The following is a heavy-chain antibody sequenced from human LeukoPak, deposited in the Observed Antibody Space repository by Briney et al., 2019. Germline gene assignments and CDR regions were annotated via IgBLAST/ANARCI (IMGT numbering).Heavy chain of an antibody. Sequence: PGGSLRLSCAASGLTFTSYGMHWVRQAPGKGLEWVAFIWFDGTDKYYADSVKGRFTISRDNSKNTLCLQMNSLRPEDTAIYYCAKARSHSGYEPFDDWGQGTLVTVSS. CDR2: IWFDGTDK. CDR3: AKARSHSGYEPFDD. V-gene: IGHV3-30*02. D-gene: IGHD5-12*01. J-gene: IGHJ4*02. CDR1: GLTFTSYG.